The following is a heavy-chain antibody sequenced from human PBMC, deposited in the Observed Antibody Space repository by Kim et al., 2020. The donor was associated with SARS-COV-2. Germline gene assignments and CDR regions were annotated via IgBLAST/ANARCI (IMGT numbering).Heavy chain of an antibody. CDR3: ATSDGIAAAGTRRGANFDY. D-gene: IGHD6-13*01. J-gene: IGHJ4*02. V-gene: IGHV1-24*01. Sequence: ASVKVSCKVSGYTLTELSMHWVRQAPGKGLEWMGGFDPEDGETIYAQKFQGRVTMTEDTSTDTAYMELSSLRSEDTAVYYCATSDGIAAAGTRRGANFDYWGQGTLVTVSS. CDR1: GYTLTELS. CDR2: FDPEDGET.